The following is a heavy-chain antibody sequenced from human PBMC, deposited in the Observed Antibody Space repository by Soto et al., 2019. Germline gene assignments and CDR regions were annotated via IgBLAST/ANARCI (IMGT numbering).Heavy chain of an antibody. D-gene: IGHD6-19*01. CDR2: VWYDGSKK. J-gene: IGHJ6*01. V-gene: IGHV3-33*01. Sequence: GGALRLSFAASGFTLRSYGMHWGRPAPGKGLEWVAVVWYDGSKKYYADSVKGRFTVSRDNSKNTLYLQMNSLRAEDTAVYYCARPLEQWQLGFGMDVWGQGSPVTVSS. CDR3: ARPLEQWQLGFGMDV. CDR1: GFTLRSYG.